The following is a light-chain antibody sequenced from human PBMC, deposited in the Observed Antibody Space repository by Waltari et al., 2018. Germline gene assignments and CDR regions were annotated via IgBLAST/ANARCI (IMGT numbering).Light chain of an antibody. CDR2: DAA. CDR1: QSLNKC. V-gene: IGKV3-11*01. CDR3: QQRNNPWT. Sequence: DIMLTQSPATLSLSPGERATLSCRASQSLNKCLAWYQQKPGQAPRLPIYDAANRATGIPPRFTGSGSGTDFTLTISSLEPEDFAVYYCQQRNNPWTFGQGTRVEIK. J-gene: IGKJ1*01.